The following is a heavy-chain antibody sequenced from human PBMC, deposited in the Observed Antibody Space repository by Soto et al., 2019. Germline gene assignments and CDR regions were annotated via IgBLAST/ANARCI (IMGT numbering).Heavy chain of an antibody. CDR1: GYSFTSYW. Sequence: GESLKISCKGSGYSFTSYWISWVRQMPGKGLEWMGRIDPSDSYTNYSPSFQGHVTISADKSISTAYLQWSSLKASDTAMYYCARLRIDILTGYYNFMDYWGQGTLVTVSS. V-gene: IGHV5-10-1*01. J-gene: IGHJ4*02. CDR2: IDPSDSYT. CDR3: ARLRIDILTGYYNFMDY. D-gene: IGHD3-9*01.